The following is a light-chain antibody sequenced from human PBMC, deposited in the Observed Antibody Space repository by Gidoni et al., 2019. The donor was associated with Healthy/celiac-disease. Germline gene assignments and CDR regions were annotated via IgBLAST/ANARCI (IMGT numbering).Light chain of an antibody. CDR3: QQSGT. CDR1: QSISSW. V-gene: IGKV1-5*03. Sequence: DRQMIQYPSILSASVGDRVTITCRASQSISSWLAWYQQKPGKAPKLLIYKASFLESEVPSRFGISGSGTEFTLTIGILQPDDFATYYYQQSGTFGQGTKVEIK. J-gene: IGKJ1*01. CDR2: KAS.